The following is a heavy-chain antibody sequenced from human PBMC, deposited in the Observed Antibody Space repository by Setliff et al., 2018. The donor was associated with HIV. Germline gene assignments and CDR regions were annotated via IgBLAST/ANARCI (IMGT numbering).Heavy chain of an antibody. CDR1: GDSISTYY. V-gene: IGHV4-4*08. CDR3: ARGLTRGGYYYYFYMDV. J-gene: IGHJ6*03. D-gene: IGHD7-27*01. CDR2: IYTSGST. Sequence: SETLPLTCTVSGDSISTYYWSWIRQPPGKGLEWIGYIYTSGSTNYNPSLKSRVTISKDTSKNHFSLKLTSVTAADTAVYYCARGLTRGGYYYYFYMDVWGKGTTVTVSS.